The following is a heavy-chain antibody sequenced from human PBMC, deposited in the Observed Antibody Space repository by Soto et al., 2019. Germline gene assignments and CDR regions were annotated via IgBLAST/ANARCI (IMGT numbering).Heavy chain of an antibody. J-gene: IGHJ5*02. V-gene: IGHV4-39*01. Sequence: SETXSLTCTVSGGSISSSSYYWGWIRQPPGKGLEWIGSIYYSGSTYYNPSLKSRVTISVDTSKNQFSLKLSSVTAADTAVYYCARPRLACSGGSCYWFDPWGQGTLVTVSS. D-gene: IGHD2-15*01. CDR3: ARPRLACSGGSCYWFDP. CDR2: IYYSGST. CDR1: GGSISSSSYY.